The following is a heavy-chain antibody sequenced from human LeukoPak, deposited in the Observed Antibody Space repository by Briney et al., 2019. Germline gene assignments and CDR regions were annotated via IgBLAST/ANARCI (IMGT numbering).Heavy chain of an antibody. Sequence: GGSLRLSCAASGFTFSSYSMSWVRQAPGKGLEWVSSISSSSSYIYYADSVKGRFTISRDNAKNSLYLQMNSLRAEDTAVYYCARGQEQLWLHKDYWGQGTLVTVSS. CDR1: GFTFSSYS. J-gene: IGHJ4*02. D-gene: IGHD5-18*01. V-gene: IGHV3-21*01. CDR2: ISSSSSYI. CDR3: ARGQEQLWLHKDY.